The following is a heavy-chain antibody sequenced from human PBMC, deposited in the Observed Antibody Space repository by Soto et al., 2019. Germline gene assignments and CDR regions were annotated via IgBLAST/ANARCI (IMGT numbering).Heavy chain of an antibody. D-gene: IGHD2-2*01. J-gene: IGHJ6*02. Sequence: HPGGSLRLSCAASGFTFSSYGMHWVRQAPGKGLEWVAVIWYDGSNKYYADSVKGRFTISRDNSKNTLYLQMNSLRAEDTAVYYCAREHFDYAYGMDVWGQGTTVTVSS. CDR3: AREHFDYAYGMDV. CDR2: IWYDGSNK. V-gene: IGHV3-33*01. CDR1: GFTFSSYG.